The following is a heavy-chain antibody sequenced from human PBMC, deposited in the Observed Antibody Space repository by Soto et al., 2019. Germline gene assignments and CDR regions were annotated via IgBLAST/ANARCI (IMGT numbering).Heavy chain of an antibody. V-gene: IGHV3-30-3*01. CDR2: ISVDGSNT. Sequence: QVQQVESGGGVVQPGRSLRLSCTASGFTFSNYVMHWIRQAPGEGLEWVAGISVDGSNTHYADSVKGRFTISRDNSKNTLYLQMESLTNEETTVYYCAREDASSGHAGTFWHWGQGTLVTVSS. CDR3: AREDASSGHAGTFWH. J-gene: IGHJ1*01. D-gene: IGHD3-22*01. CDR1: GFTFSNYV.